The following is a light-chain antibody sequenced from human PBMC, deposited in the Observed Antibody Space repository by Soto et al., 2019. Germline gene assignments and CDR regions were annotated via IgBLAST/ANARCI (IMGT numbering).Light chain of an antibody. V-gene: IGKV1-5*03. CDR3: QQYNNWPLT. Sequence: IQLTQSPSTLSASVGDRVTITCRASQSVQTWLAWFQQKPGKAPKLLIYKATTLETGVPSRFSGSGSETEFTLTISSLQPDDFAVYYCQQYNNWPLTFGGGTKVEIK. CDR2: KAT. CDR1: QSVQTW. J-gene: IGKJ4*01.